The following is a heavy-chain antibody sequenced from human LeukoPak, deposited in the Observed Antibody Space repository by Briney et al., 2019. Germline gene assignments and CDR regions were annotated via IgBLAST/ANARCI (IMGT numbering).Heavy chain of an antibody. J-gene: IGHJ6*04. CDR2: INEDGSGK. CDR3: ARDDGDV. CDR1: GFTFSNYW. V-gene: IGHV3-7*01. Sequence: GGSLRLSCVSSGFTFSNYWMKWVRQAPGKGLEWVASINEDGSGKFSVGSVKDRITISRDNTRNSLDLQINSLTVEDTAIYYCARDDGDVWGTGTTITVSS.